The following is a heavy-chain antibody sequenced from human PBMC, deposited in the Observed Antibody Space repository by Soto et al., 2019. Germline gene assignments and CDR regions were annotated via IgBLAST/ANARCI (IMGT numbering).Heavy chain of an antibody. V-gene: IGHV1-69*13. D-gene: IGHD3-22*01. Sequence: GTSVKVTCKASGGSFSNNGSRWVRQAPGQGLEWMGGIIPVFGTPHYAQKFQDRVTITADESTSTVYMEVSSLTSEDTAVYYCARGDATKIIVTTYYGLDVWGQGTTVTVSS. J-gene: IGHJ6*02. CDR2: IIPVFGTP. CDR3: ARGDATKIIVTTYYGLDV. CDR1: GGSFSNNG.